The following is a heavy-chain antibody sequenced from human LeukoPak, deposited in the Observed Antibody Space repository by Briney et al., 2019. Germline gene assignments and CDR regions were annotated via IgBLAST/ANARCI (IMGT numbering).Heavy chain of an antibody. CDR1: GGTFSSYA. J-gene: IGHJ4*02. Sequence: GASVKVSCKASGGTFSSYAISWVRPAPGQGLEWMGRIIPILGIANYAQKFQGRVTITADKSTSTAYMELSSLRSEDTAVYYCARGDSSGYYYTPLPFDYWGQGTLVTVSS. D-gene: IGHD3-22*01. CDR3: ARGDSSGYYYTPLPFDY. CDR2: IIPILGIA. V-gene: IGHV1-69*04.